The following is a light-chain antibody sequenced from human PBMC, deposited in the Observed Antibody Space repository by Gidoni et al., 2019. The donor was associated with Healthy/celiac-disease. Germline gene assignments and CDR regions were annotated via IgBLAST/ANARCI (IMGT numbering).Light chain of an antibody. V-gene: IGKV1-33*01. Sequence: DIQMTQSPSSLSASVGDRVTITCQARQDISNYLNWYQQKPGKAPKLLIYDASNLETGGPSRFSGSGSGTDFTFTISSLQPEDIATYYCQQYDNLPAFGQGTRLEIK. J-gene: IGKJ5*01. CDR2: DAS. CDR3: QQYDNLPA. CDR1: QDISNY.